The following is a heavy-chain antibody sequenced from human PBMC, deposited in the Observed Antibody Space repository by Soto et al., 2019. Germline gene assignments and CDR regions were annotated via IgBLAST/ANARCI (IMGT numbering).Heavy chain of an antibody. D-gene: IGHD2-15*01. CDR3: ATSDVVVVADAFDI. J-gene: IGHJ3*02. CDR1: GYTFTGYY. Sequence: ASVKVSCKASGYTFTGYYMHWVRQAPGQGLEWMGWISAYNGNTNYAQKLQGRVTMTTDTSTSTAYMELRSLRSDDTAVYYCATSDVVVVADAFDIWGQGTMVTVSS. CDR2: ISAYNGNT. V-gene: IGHV1-18*04.